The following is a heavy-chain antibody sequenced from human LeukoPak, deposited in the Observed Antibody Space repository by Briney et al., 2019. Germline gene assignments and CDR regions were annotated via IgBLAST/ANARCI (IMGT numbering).Heavy chain of an antibody. J-gene: IGHJ4*02. Sequence: SETLSLTCTVSGGSISSSSYYWGWIRQPPGKGLEWIGSIYHSGSTYYNPSLKSRVTISVDTSKNQFSLKLSSVTAADTAVYYCARGAMVRGVIPPADYWGQGTLVTVSS. CDR3: ARGAMVRGVIPPADY. D-gene: IGHD3-10*01. CDR1: GGSISSSSYY. CDR2: IYHSGST. V-gene: IGHV4-39*07.